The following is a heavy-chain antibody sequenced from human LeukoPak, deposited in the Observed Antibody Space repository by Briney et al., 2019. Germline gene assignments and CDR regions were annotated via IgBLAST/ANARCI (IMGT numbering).Heavy chain of an antibody. CDR3: ATGYCSGGSCYLDY. D-gene: IGHD2-15*01. J-gene: IGHJ4*02. V-gene: IGHV4-4*02. CDR1: GFTFSSYG. Sequence: GSLRLSCAASGFTFSSYGMHWVRQPPGKGLEWIGEIYHTGNTNYNPSLKSRVTISVDKSKNQFSLKLSSVTAADTAVYYCATGYCSGGSCYLDYWGQGTLVTVSS. CDR2: IYHTGNT.